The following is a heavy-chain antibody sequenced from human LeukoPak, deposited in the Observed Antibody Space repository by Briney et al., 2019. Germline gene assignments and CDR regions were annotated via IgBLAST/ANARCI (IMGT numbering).Heavy chain of an antibody. CDR2: IIPIFGTA. V-gene: IGHV1-69*05. CDR1: GGTFSSYA. Sequence: SVKVSCKASGGTFSSYAISWVRQAPGQGLEWMGRIIPIFGTANYAQKFQGRVTITTDESTSTAHMELSSLRSEDTAVYYCTRSYGYGDFDYWGQGTLVTVSS. CDR3: TRSYGYGDFDY. D-gene: IGHD5-18*01. J-gene: IGHJ4*02.